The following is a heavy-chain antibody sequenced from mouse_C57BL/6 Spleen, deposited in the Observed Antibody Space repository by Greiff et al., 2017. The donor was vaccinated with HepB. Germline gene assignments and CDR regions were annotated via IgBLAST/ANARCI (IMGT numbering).Heavy chain of an antibody. CDR3: ARWGVYDGYYEVFAY. D-gene: IGHD2-3*01. Sequence: VQLQQPGAELVKPGASVKLSCKASGYTFTSYWMHWVKQRPGQGLEWIGMIHPNSGSTNYNEKFKSKATLTVDKSSSTAYMQLSSLTSEDSAVYYCARWGVYDGYYEVFAYWGQGTLVTVSA. V-gene: IGHV1-64*01. J-gene: IGHJ3*01. CDR2: IHPNSGST. CDR1: GYTFTSYW.